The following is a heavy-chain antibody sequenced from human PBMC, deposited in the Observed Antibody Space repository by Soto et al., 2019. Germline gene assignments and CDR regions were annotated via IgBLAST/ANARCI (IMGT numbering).Heavy chain of an antibody. V-gene: IGHV1-69*06. D-gene: IGHD2-15*01. CDR3: ARARGLGYCSGGSCLHFDY. J-gene: IGHJ4*02. Sequence: QVQLVQSGAEVKKPGSSVKVSCKASGGTFSSYAISWVRQAPGQGLEWMGGIIPIFGTANYAQQFQGRVTITADKSTSTAYMELSSLRSEDTAVYYCARARGLGYCSGGSCLHFDYWGQGTLVTVSS. CDR1: GGTFSSYA. CDR2: IIPIFGTA.